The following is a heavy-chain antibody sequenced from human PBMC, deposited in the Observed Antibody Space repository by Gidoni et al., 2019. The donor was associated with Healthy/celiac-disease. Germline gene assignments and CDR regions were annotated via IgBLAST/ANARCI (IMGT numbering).Heavy chain of an antibody. Sequence: EVQLVESGGGLVKPGGSLSLSCAASGFTFSSYSLPWVRQAPGQGLEWVSSISSSSRYIYYADSVKGRFTISRDNAKNSLYLQMNSLRAEDTAVYYCARNHRPGTYYYDSSGYYRPYYFDYWGQGTLVTVSS. CDR3: ARNHRPGTYYYDSSGYYRPYYFDY. J-gene: IGHJ4*02. D-gene: IGHD3-22*01. CDR2: ISSSSRYI. CDR1: GFTFSSYS. V-gene: IGHV3-21*01.